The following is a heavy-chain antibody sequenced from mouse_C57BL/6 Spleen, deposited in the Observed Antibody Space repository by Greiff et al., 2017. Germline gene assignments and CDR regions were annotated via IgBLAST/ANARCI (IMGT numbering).Heavy chain of an antibody. CDR2: ISSGSSTI. CDR3: ARPVYGSSYNYAMDY. CDR1: GFTFSDYG. J-gene: IGHJ4*01. V-gene: IGHV5-17*01. Sequence: EVHLVESGGGLVKPGGSLKLSCAASGFTFSDYGMHWVRQAPEKGLEWVAYISSGSSTIYYADTVKGRFTISRDNAKNTLFLQMTSLRSEDTAMYYCARPVYGSSYNYAMDYWGQGTSVTVAS. D-gene: IGHD1-1*01.